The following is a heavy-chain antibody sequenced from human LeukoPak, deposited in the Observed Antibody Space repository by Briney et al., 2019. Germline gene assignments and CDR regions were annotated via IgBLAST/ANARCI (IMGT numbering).Heavy chain of an antibody. D-gene: IGHD3-3*01. Sequence: GESLKISCKGSGYSFTSYWIGWVRQMPGKGLEWMGIIYPGDSDTRYSPSFQGQVTISTDKSISTAYLQWSSLKASDTAMYYCARITTIFGVVINPGWFDPWGQGTLVTVSS. V-gene: IGHV5-51*01. J-gene: IGHJ5*02. CDR2: IYPGDSDT. CDR1: GYSFTSYW. CDR3: ARITTIFGVVINPGWFDP.